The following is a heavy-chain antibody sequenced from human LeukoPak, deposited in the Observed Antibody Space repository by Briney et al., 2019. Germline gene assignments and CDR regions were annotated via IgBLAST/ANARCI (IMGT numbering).Heavy chain of an antibody. V-gene: IGHV5-51*01. CDR1: GYSFTSYW. J-gene: IGHJ3*02. Sequence: GESLKISCKGSGYSFTSYWIGWVRPMPGKGLEWMGIIYPGDSDTRYSPSFQGQVTISADKSISTAYLQWSSLKASDTAMYYCASGGSSSLAGDKDAFDIWGQGTMVTVSP. CDR2: IYPGDSDT. D-gene: IGHD6-13*01. CDR3: ASGGSSSLAGDKDAFDI.